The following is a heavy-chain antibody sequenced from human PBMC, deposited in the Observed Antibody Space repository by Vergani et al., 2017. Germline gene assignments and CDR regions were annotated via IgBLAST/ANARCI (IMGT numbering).Heavy chain of an antibody. Sequence: QVQLQESGPGLVKPSQTLSLTCTVSGGSISSGSYYWSWIRQPAGKGLEWIGRIYTSGSTNYNPPLKSRGTISVDTSKNQFSLKLSSVTAADTAVYYCARGYGSDNNWFDPWGQGTLVTVSS. CDR1: GGSISSGSYY. V-gene: IGHV4-61*02. D-gene: IGHD3-10*01. CDR2: IYTSGST. J-gene: IGHJ5*02. CDR3: ARGYGSDNNWFDP.